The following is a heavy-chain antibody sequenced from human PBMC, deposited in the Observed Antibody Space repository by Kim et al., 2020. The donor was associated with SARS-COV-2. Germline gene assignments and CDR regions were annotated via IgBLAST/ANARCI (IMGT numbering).Heavy chain of an antibody. Sequence: GGSLRLSCAGSGFTFSSYWMHWVRQAPGKGLVWVSRIQADGSRSDYADSVKGRFTISRDNAKNTLYLQMNSLRADDTAVYFCARESSTYQDFFEYWGQGTLATVSS. D-gene: IGHD2-2*01. J-gene: IGHJ4*02. CDR1: GFTFSSYW. V-gene: IGHV3-74*01. CDR3: ARESSTYQDFFEY. CDR2: IQADGSRS.